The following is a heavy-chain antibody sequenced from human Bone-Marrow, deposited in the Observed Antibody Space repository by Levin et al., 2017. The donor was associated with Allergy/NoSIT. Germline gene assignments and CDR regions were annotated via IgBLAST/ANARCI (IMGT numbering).Heavy chain of an antibody. Sequence: GGSLRLSCAASGLSVRSNYMNWVRQAPGKGLEWVSVIYSGGSPFYADSVKDRFIISRDNSNNTVSLEMNSLRAEATSVYYCVRDRGGSNLGSSALLRFAYYGMDVWGQGTTVTVSS. CDR2: IYSGGSP. CDR3: VRDRGGSNLGSSALLRFAYYGMDV. V-gene: IGHV3-66*01. J-gene: IGHJ6*02. CDR1: GLSVRSNY. D-gene: IGHD6-6*01.